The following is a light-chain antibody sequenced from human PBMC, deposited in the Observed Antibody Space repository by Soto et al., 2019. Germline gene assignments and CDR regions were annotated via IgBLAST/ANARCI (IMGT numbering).Light chain of an antibody. J-gene: IGLJ1*01. CDR3: SSYAGSNNLNV. Sequence: QSALTQPPSASGSPGQSVTISCTGTSSDVGGYNYVSWYQQHPGKAPKLMIYEVSKRPSGVPDRFSGSKSGNTASLTVSGLQAEDEADYYCSSYAGSNNLNVFGTGTQLTVL. V-gene: IGLV2-8*01. CDR1: SSDVGGYNY. CDR2: EVS.